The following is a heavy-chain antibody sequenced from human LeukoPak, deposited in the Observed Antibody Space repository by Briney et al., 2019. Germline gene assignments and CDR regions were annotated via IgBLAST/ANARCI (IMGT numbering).Heavy chain of an antibody. D-gene: IGHD1-14*01. CDR3: ARGDRSTYLDY. CDR1: GYTFTGYY. CDR2: INPSGGST. Sequence: GASVKVSCKASGYTFTGYYMNWVRQAPGQGLEWMGIINPSGGSTSYAQKFQGRVTMTRDTSTSTVYMELSSLRSEDTAVYYCARGDRSTYLDYWGQGTLVTVSS. J-gene: IGHJ4*02. V-gene: IGHV1-46*01.